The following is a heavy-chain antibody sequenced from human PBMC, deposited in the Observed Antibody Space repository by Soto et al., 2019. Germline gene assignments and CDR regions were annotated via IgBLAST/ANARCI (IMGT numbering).Heavy chain of an antibody. CDR2: IYPGDSDT. CDR3: ARLGGYCISTSCYGYYYYGMDV. CDR1: GYSFTSYW. D-gene: IGHD2-2*01. J-gene: IGHJ6*02. V-gene: IGHV5-51*01. Sequence: GESLKISCKGSGYSFTSYWIGWVRQMPGKGLEWMGIIYPGDSDTRYSPSFQGQVTISADKSISTAYLQWSSLKASDTAMYYCARLGGYCISTSCYGYYYYGMDVWGQGT.